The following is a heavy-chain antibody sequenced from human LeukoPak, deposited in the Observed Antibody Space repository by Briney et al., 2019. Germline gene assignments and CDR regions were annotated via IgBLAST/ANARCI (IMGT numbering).Heavy chain of an antibody. CDR2: ISGSGNGP. Sequence: GGSLRLSCAASGFTFNNAWMSWVRQAPGKGLEWVSAISGSGNGPYYADSVRGRFTISRDNSKNTLYLQLNSLRADDTAVYYCATERGDFFDYWGQGTLVTVSS. J-gene: IGHJ4*02. CDR1: GFTFNNAW. V-gene: IGHV3-23*01. D-gene: IGHD5-24*01. CDR3: ATERGDFFDY.